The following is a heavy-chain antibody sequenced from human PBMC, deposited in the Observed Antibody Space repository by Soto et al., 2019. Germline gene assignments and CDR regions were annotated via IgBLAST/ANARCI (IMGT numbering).Heavy chain of an antibody. J-gene: IGHJ4*02. Sequence: GALRLSCAASGFPFTGYAMSWVRQAPGKGLEWVSAISGHGDATFYADSVRGRFTISRDNSKNTLYLHMNSLRAEDTALYYCANSRVSMVRGLIIIPNYWGQGTLVTVSS. D-gene: IGHD3-10*01. CDR3: ANSRVSMVRGLIIIPNY. CDR1: GFPFTGYA. CDR2: ISGHGDAT. V-gene: IGHV3-23*01.